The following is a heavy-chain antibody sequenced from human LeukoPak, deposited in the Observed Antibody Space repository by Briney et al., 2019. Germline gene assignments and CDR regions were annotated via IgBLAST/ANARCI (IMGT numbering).Heavy chain of an antibody. CDR2: IIPLFGKT. CDR3: ARASGSYRHLDY. V-gene: IGHV1-69*06. Sequence: ASVKVSCKVSGGSFSSYAISWVRQAPGQGPEWMGGIIPLFGKTNYAQKFQGRVTITADKSTSTAYMELSSLRSEDTAVYYCARASGSYRHLDYWAREPWSPSPQ. J-gene: IGHJ4*02. CDR1: GGSFSSYA. D-gene: IGHD1-26*01.